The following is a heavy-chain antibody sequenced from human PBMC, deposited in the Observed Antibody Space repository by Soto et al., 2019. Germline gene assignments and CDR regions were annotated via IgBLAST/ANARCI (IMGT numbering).Heavy chain of an antibody. V-gene: IGHV3-48*03. CDR1: GFTFSSYE. Sequence: PGGSLRLSCAASGFTFSSYEMNWVRQAPGKGLEWVSYISSSGSTIYYADSVKGRLTISRDNAKNSLYLQMNSLRAEDTAVYYCASRNSSWGTQGDYYYYGMDVWGQGTTVTVSS. D-gene: IGHD6-13*01. J-gene: IGHJ6*02. CDR3: ASRNSSWGTQGDYYYYGMDV. CDR2: ISSSGSTI.